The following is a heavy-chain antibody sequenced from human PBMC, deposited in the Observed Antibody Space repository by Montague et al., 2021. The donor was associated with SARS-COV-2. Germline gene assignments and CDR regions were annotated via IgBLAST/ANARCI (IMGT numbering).Heavy chain of an antibody. CDR1: GDSISSGDYY. CDR3: ARRGLGELYFDF. D-gene: IGHD3-10*01. CDR2: ICYSGYT. J-gene: IGHJ4*02. Sequence: SETLSLTCTVSGDSISSGDYYWSWIRQPPGKGLEWLGLICYSGYTYYNPSLKGRVSISMDTSTNQFSLSLNSVTAADTAVYLCARRGLGELYFDFWGQGTLVTVSS. V-gene: IGHV4-39*01.